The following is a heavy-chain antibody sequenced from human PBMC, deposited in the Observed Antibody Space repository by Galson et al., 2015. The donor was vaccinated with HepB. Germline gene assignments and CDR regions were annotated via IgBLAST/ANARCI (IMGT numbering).Heavy chain of an antibody. Sequence: SLRLSCAASGFTFSNAWMSWVRQAPGKGLEWVGRIKSKTDGGTTDYAAPVKGRFTISRDDSKNTLYLQMNNLKTEDTAVYYCTTDFPRITIFGVVIQYYYYGMDVWGQGTTVTVSS. D-gene: IGHD3-3*01. CDR3: TTDFPRITIFGVVIQYYYYGMDV. J-gene: IGHJ6*02. CDR2: IKSKTDGGTT. V-gene: IGHV3-15*01. CDR1: GFTFSNAW.